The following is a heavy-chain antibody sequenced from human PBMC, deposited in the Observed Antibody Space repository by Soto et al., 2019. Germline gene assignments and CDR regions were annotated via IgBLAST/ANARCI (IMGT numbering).Heavy chain of an antibody. CDR2: IMPIFGTA. V-gene: IGHV1-69*12. J-gene: IGHJ4*02. CDR1: GGTFSSYA. D-gene: IGHD5-12*01. CDR3: ARCGLQFHCDH. Sequence: QVQLVQSGAEVKKPGSSVKVSCKASGGTFSSYAISWVRQAPGQGLGWMGGIMPIFGTANYAQKFQGRVTITADESTSTAYMELSSLRSEDTAVYYCARCGLQFHCDHWGQGTLVTVSS.